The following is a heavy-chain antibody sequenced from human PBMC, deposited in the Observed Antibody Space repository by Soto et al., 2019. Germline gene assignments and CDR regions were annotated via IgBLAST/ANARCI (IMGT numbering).Heavy chain of an antibody. J-gene: IGHJ6*02. CDR3: AREDDGGDRDYYGLDV. CDR1: GSAIIYEYYH. D-gene: IGHD2-21*02. V-gene: IGHV4-30-4*08. Sequence: LSLTCTVSGSAIIYEYYHWTWIRQSPGEGLEWIGYIHYSGSIIYNPSFKSRVTISVDTSKNQFSLQLSSVTAADTAVYFCAREDDGGDRDYYGLDVWGQGTTVTAP. CDR2: IHYSGSI.